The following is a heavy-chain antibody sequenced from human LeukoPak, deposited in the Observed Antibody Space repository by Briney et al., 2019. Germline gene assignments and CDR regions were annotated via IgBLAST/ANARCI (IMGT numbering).Heavy chain of an antibody. D-gene: IGHD6-19*01. J-gene: IGHJ4*02. CDR2: INPSGGST. V-gene: IGHV1-46*01. CDR3: ARGRGSIAVARPHLFS. CDR1: GYTFTSYY. Sequence: GASVKVSCKASGYTFTSYYMHWVRQAPGQGLEWMGIINPSGGSTSYAQKFQGRVTMTRDTSTSTVYMELSSLGSEDTAVYYCARGRGSIAVARPHLFSWGQGTLVTVSS.